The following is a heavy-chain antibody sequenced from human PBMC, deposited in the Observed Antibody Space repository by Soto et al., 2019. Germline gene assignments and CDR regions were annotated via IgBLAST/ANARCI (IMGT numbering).Heavy chain of an antibody. J-gene: IGHJ4*02. CDR3: ARGRPGIAVAGTSDY. D-gene: IGHD6-19*01. Sequence: QVQLQESGPGLVKPSETLSLTCTVSGGSISSYYWSWIRQPAGKGLEWIGRIYTSGSTNYNPSLQSRVSMSVDTSKNQFSLKLSSVTAADTAVYYCARGRPGIAVAGTSDYWGQGTLVTVSS. V-gene: IGHV4-4*07. CDR2: IYTSGST. CDR1: GGSISSYY.